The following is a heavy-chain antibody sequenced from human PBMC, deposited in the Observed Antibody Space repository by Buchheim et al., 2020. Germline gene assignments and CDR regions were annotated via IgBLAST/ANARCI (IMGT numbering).Heavy chain of an antibody. Sequence: EVQLLESGGGLVQPGGSLRLSCAASGFTFSSYAMSWVRQAPGKGLEWVSAISASGGSTYYADSVKGRFTISRDNSKNTLNLQRNSLRAEDTAVYYCASGYCSGGSCYIEEPFDYWGQGTL. V-gene: IGHV3-23*01. CDR1: GFTFSSYA. CDR2: ISASGGST. D-gene: IGHD2-15*01. CDR3: ASGYCSGGSCYIEEPFDY. J-gene: IGHJ4*02.